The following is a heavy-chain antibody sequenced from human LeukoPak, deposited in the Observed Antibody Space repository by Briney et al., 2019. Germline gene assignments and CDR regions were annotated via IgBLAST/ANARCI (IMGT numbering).Heavy chain of an antibody. V-gene: IGHV4-39*01. CDR2: VFYTGDT. CDR1: GGSISGSSYY. D-gene: IGHD5-24*01. CDR3: ARVLRDGHNDPFDN. J-gene: IGHJ3*02. Sequence: SETLSLTCTVSGGSISGSSYYWGWIRQPPGKGLEWIGSVFYTGDTYYSPSLKSRVTLSVDTSKNHFSLRLTSVTAADAAVYYCARVLRDGHNDPFDNWGQGTLVTVSS.